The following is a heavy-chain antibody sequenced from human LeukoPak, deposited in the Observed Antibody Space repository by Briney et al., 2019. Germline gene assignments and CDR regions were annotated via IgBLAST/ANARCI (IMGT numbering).Heavy chain of an antibody. CDR1: GFTFSNYW. J-gene: IGHJ4*02. V-gene: IGHV3-74*01. CDR3: VRSLRSADF. Sequence: GGSLRLSCEASGFTFSNYWMHWVRQAPGKGLMWVSQISTDGSQTFYADSVKGRFTISKDNAKNTLFLQMDSLRPEDTAVYYCVRSLRSADFWGQGTLVTVSS. CDR2: ISTDGSQT.